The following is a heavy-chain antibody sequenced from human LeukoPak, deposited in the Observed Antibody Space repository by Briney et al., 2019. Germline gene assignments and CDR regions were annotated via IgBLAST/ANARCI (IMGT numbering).Heavy chain of an antibody. CDR2: ISSSSSYI. CDR1: GFTFSSYS. V-gene: IGHV3-21*01. Sequence: GGSLRLSCAASGFTFSSYSMNWVRQAPGKGLEWVSSISSSSSYIYYADSVRGRFTISRDNAKNSLYLQMNSLRAEDTAVYYCAREIVVVAATSFGYYGMDVWGQGTTVTVSS. J-gene: IGHJ6*02. D-gene: IGHD2-15*01. CDR3: AREIVVVAATSFGYYGMDV.